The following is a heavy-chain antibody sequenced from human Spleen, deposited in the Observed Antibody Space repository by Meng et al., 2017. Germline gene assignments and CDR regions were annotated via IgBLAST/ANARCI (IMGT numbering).Heavy chain of an antibody. Sequence: GGSLRLSCAASGFTFSSYAMTWVRQAPGKGLEWVSAISGSGGSTYYADSVKGRFTISRGNSKNTLYLQMNSLRAEDTAMYYCARDLHYDVLIGYLGGDDYWGQGTLVTVSS. CDR3: ARDLHYDVLIGYLGGDDY. D-gene: IGHD3-9*01. J-gene: IGHJ4*02. CDR1: GFTFSSYA. V-gene: IGHV3-23*01. CDR2: ISGSGGST.